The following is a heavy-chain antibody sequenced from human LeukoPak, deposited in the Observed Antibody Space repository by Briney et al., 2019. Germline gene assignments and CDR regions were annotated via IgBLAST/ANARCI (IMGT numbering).Heavy chain of an antibody. V-gene: IGHV3-9*01. CDR3: ARERVGVEDY. Sequence: GGSLRLSCAASGFTFDDYAMHWVRQAPGKGLEWVSGISWNSGSIGYADSVKGRFTISRDNAKNSLYLQMNSLRAEDTAVYYCARERVGVEDYWGQGTLVTVSS. CDR2: ISWNSGSI. CDR1: GFTFDDYA. D-gene: IGHD1-26*01. J-gene: IGHJ4*02.